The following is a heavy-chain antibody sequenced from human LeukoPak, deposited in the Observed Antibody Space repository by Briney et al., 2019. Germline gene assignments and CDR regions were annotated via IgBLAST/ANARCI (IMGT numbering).Heavy chain of an antibody. CDR2: IYYSGST. CDR3: ARDIPPAPGSGYSSHDAFDI. J-gene: IGHJ3*02. V-gene: IGHV4-59*01. D-gene: IGHD3-22*01. CDR1: GCSISNYD. Sequence: PSETLCLTCTVSGCSISNYDWSWIRQPPGKGLEWVGYIYYSGSTNYNTSLKSRVTISVDTSKNQFSLKLSSVTAADTAVYYCARDIPPAPGSGYSSHDAFDIWGQGTMVTVSS.